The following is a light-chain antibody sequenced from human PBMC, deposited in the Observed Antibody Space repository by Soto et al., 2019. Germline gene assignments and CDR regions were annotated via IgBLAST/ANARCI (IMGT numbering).Light chain of an antibody. CDR3: QQRSNWPWT. CDR2: DAS. CDR1: QSVSSY. V-gene: IGKV3-11*01. J-gene: IGKJ1*01. Sequence: EIVLTHSPATLSLSPGEIATLSCRASQSVSSYLAWYQQKPGQAPRLLIYDASNRATGIPARFSGSGSGTDFTLTISSLEPEDFAVYYRQQRSNWPWTFGQGTKVDIK.